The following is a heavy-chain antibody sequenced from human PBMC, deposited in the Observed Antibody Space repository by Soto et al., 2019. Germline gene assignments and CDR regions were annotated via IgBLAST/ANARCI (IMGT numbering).Heavy chain of an antibody. Sequence: GESLKISCKGSGYIFTNYWIGWVRQMPGKGLEWMGIIYPGDSDTKYSPSFQGQVTISADKSINTAYLQWSSLKASDTAMYYCASLSRLEPRSAFDYWGHGTLVTVSS. J-gene: IGHJ4*01. CDR3: ASLSRLEPRSAFDY. CDR1: GYIFTNYW. V-gene: IGHV5-51*01. D-gene: IGHD1-1*01. CDR2: IYPGDSDT.